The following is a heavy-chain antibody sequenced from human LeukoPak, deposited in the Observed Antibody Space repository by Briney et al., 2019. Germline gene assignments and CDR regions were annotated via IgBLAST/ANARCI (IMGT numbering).Heavy chain of an antibody. J-gene: IGHJ3*01. V-gene: IGHV4-59*01. CDR2: ISYRGNT. CDR1: GGAIPNYY. D-gene: IGHD6-19*01. Sequence: SETLSLTCTVSGGAIPNYYWTWIRQPPGKGLEWIGYISYRGNTNYSPSLKSRVTISVDGSKNQFSLNLSSVTAADTAVYYCARESSSAAAFDVWGQGTMVTVSS. CDR3: ARESSSAAAFDV.